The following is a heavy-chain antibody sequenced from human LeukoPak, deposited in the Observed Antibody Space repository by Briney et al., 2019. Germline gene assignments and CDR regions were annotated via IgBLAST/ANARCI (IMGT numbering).Heavy chain of an antibody. CDR3: ATRGGLTPNTLAM. Sequence: GASVKVSCKGSGYNFNVYYMHWVRQAPGQGLEWMGWMDPNSGDTIYAPKFQGRVSMTRDTSITTAYMELSSLTFDDSAMYYCATRGGLTPNTLAMWGHGTMVTVSS. J-gene: IGHJ3*01. CDR1: GYNFNVYY. V-gene: IGHV1-2*02. D-gene: IGHD2-15*01. CDR2: MDPNSGDT.